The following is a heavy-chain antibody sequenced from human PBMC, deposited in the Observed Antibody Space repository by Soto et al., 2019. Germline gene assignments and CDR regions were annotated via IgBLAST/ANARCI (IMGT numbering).Heavy chain of an antibody. J-gene: IGHJ3*02. D-gene: IGHD6-13*01. CDR1: GFTFGDYA. Sequence: NPGGSLRLSCTASGFTFGDYAMSWFRQAPGKGLEWVGFIRSKAYGGTTEYAASVKGRFTISRDDSKSIAYLQMNSLKTEDTAVYYCTRDRKSSSWSGAFDIWGQGTMVTVSS. V-gene: IGHV3-49*05. CDR3: TRDRKSSSWSGAFDI. CDR2: IRSKAYGGTT.